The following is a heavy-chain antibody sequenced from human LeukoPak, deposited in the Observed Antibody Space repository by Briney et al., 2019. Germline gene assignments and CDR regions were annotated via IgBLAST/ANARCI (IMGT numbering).Heavy chain of an antibody. Sequence: SETLSLTCTVSGGSISSGSSYWSWIRQPAGEGLEWIGRIHNSGGTIYNPSLNSRVTISVDTSKNQVSLKLTSVTAADTAVYYCARNGYGSGSSWWGQGTLVTVSS. V-gene: IGHV4-61*02. CDR3: ARNGYGSGSSW. CDR2: IHNSGGT. D-gene: IGHD3-10*01. J-gene: IGHJ4*02. CDR1: GGSISSGSSY.